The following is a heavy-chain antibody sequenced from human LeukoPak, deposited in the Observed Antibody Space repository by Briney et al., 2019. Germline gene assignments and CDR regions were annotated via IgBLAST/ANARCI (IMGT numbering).Heavy chain of an antibody. CDR3: ARGPNHYDYYDLDV. Sequence: GGSLRLSCAASGFIFSDYHMSWIRQAPGKGLEWVAYISRSDGMVYYADSVKGRFTVSVENAKSSLFLQMSTLRAEDSAVYYCARGPNHYDYYDLDVWGQGTTVIVSS. V-gene: IGHV3-11*01. CDR1: GFIFSDYH. CDR2: ISRSDGMV. J-gene: IGHJ6*02.